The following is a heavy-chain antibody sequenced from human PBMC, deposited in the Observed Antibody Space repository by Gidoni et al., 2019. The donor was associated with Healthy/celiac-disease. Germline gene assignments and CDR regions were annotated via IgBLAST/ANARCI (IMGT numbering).Heavy chain of an antibody. J-gene: IGHJ4*02. Sequence: QVQLVESGGGVVQPGRSLRLSCAASGFTFSSDGMHWVRQDPGKGLEWVAVIWYDGSNKYYADSVKCRFTISRDNSKNTLYLQMNSRRAEDTAVYYCARDQPYYGVLGYFDYWGQGTLVTVSS. CDR1: GFTFSSDG. CDR3: ARDQPYYGVLGYFDY. CDR2: IWYDGSNK. D-gene: IGHD3-10*01. V-gene: IGHV3-33*01.